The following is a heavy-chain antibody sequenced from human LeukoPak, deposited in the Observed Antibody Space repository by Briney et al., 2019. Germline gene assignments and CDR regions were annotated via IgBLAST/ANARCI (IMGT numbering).Heavy chain of an antibody. Sequence: PSETLSLTCGVFGVSINDYYWSWIRQSPGKGLEWIAEINHRGDTNYNPSVKSRVTISVDTSKNQFSLKVRSLTAADTAFYYCARGPTISETGYFDYWGQGTLVTVSS. J-gene: IGHJ4*03. CDR2: INHRGDT. D-gene: IGHD1-1*01. V-gene: IGHV4-34*01. CDR1: GVSINDYY. CDR3: ARGPTISETGYFDY.